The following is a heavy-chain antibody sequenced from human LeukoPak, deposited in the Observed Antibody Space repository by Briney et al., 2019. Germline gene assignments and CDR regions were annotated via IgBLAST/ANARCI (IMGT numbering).Heavy chain of an antibody. CDR2: ISYDGSNK. CDR3: AKGGAVSGYFDN. Sequence: GGSLRLSCAATGFTFSNYGLHWVRQAPGKGLEWVAIISYDGSNKYFADSVKGRFTISRDNSKNTLYLQMNGLRAEDTAVYYCAKGGAVSGYFDNWGQGTLVTVSS. V-gene: IGHV3-30*18. D-gene: IGHD6-19*01. J-gene: IGHJ4*02. CDR1: GFTFSNYG.